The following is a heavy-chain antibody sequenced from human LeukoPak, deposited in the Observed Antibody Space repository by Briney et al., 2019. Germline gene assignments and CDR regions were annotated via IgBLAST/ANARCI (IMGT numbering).Heavy chain of an antibody. CDR2: ISSSGSTI. Sequence: GGSLRLSCAASGFTFSDYYMSWIRQAPGKGLEWVSYISSSGSTIYYADSVKGRFTISRDNAKNSLYLQMNSLRAEDAAVYYCARDLKGMIASSLVGAYYYYYGMDVWGQGTTVTVSS. CDR1: GFTFSDYY. V-gene: IGHV3-11*01. J-gene: IGHJ6*02. D-gene: IGHD3-16*01. CDR3: ARDLKGMIASSLVGAYYYYYGMDV.